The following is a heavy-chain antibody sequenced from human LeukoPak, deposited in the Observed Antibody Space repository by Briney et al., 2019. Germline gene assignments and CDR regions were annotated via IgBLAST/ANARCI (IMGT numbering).Heavy chain of an antibody. Sequence: ASVKVSCKASGYTFTGYYMHWVRQAPGQGLEWMGWINPNSGGTNYAQKFQGRVTMTRDTSISTAYMELSRLRSDDTAVYYCARTPSSSWSLTPYFDYWGQGTLVTVSS. J-gene: IGHJ4*02. V-gene: IGHV1-2*02. CDR1: GYTFTGYY. D-gene: IGHD6-13*01. CDR3: ARTPSSSWSLTPYFDY. CDR2: INPNSGGT.